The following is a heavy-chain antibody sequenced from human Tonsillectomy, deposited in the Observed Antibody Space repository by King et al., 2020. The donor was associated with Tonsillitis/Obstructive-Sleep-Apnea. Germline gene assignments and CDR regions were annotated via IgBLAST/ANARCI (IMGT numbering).Heavy chain of an antibody. CDR2: IDSSDTVI. D-gene: IGHD3-3*01. J-gene: IGHJ6*02. CDR1: GFSFRSYE. V-gene: IGHV3-48*03. CDR3: ARVFDYYYYAMDV. Sequence: QLVQSGGGLVQPGGSLRLSCAASGFSFRSYEMKWVRQAPGKGLEWVSYIDSSDTVIYYADSVKGRFTISRDNAKNSLYLQMNSLRGEDTAIYYCARVFDYYYYAMDVWGQGTTVTVSS.